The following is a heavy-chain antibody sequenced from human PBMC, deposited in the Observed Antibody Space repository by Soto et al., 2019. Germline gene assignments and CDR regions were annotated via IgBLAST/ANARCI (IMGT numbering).Heavy chain of an antibody. V-gene: IGHV3-23*01. CDR2: ISGSGGST. D-gene: IGHD3-3*01. CDR3: AKDGTIFGVVTYYDYYYYMDV. CDR1: GFTFSSYA. J-gene: IGHJ6*03. Sequence: EVQLLESGGGLVQPGGSLRLSCAASGFTFSSYAMSWVRQAPGKGLEWVSAISGSGGSTYYADSVKGRFTISRDNSKHTLYLQMNSLRAEDTAVYYCAKDGTIFGVVTYYDYYYYMDVWGKGTTVTVSS.